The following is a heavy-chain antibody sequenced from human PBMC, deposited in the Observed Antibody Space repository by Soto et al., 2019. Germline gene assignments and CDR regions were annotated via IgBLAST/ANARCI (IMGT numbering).Heavy chain of an antibody. V-gene: IGHV1-69*12. Sequence: QVQLVQSGAEVKKPGSSVKVSCKASGGTFSSYAISWVRQAPGQGLEWMGGIIPIFGTANYAQKFQGRVTITADDSTSTAYMELSSLRSEDTAVYYCASALGDPVPYYYGMDVWGQGTTVTVSS. D-gene: IGHD4-17*01. CDR3: ASALGDPVPYYYGMDV. CDR1: GGTFSSYA. J-gene: IGHJ6*02. CDR2: IIPIFGTA.